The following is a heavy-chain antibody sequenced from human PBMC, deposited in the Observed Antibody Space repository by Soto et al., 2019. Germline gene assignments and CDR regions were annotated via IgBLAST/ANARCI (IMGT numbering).Heavy chain of an antibody. J-gene: IGHJ4*02. CDR2: INPNTDDT. CDR3: ARDPGTTVEFDC. Sequence: GASVKVSCKASGYTFTSYYIHWVRQAPGQGLEWMGCINPNTDDTNSAQKFQGRVTMTRDTSISTAYMELSSLRSDDTAVYYCARDPGTTVEFDCWGQGTLVTVSS. V-gene: IGHV1-2*02. D-gene: IGHD1-1*01. CDR1: GYTFTSYY.